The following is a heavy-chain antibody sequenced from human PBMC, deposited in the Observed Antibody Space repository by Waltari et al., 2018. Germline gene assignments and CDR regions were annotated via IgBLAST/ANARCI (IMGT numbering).Heavy chain of an antibody. D-gene: IGHD3-16*02. CDR2: ISGSGGRI. CDR1: GFTFNSYA. Sequence: EVQVLESGGGLIQPGGALRLSCAAAGFTFNSYAMSWVRQAPGKGLEWVSLISGSGGRINDADSVKGRFTISRDNSKNTLDLQMNSLRAEDTAVYYCAKISSGYYGMDVWGQGTTVTVSS. CDR3: AKISSGYYGMDV. J-gene: IGHJ6*02. V-gene: IGHV3-23*01.